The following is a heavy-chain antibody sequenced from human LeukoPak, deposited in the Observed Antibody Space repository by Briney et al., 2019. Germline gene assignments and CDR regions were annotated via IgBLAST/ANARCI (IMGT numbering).Heavy chain of an antibody. V-gene: IGHV4-34*01. D-gene: IGHD2-21*02. CDR3: ASCPSAVVVTS. CDR1: GGSFSGYY. CDR2: INHSGST. J-gene: IGHJ4*02. Sequence: SETLSLTCAVYGGSFSGYYWSWIRQPPGKGLEWIGEINHSGSTNYSPSLKSRVTISVDTSKNQFSLKLSSVTAADTAVYYCASCPSAVVVTSWGQGTLVTVSS.